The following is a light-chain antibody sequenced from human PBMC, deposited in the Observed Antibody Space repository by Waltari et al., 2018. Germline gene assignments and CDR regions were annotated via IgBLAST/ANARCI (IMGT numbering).Light chain of an antibody. CDR1: QDISTW. J-gene: IGKJ4*01. Sequence: DIQMTQSPSSVSASVGDRVTITCRASQDISTWLGCYQQKTGRAPKLLIYTASSLQSGVPSRCSGSGSGTDFTLTISSLQPEDFATYYCLEGNSFPLLTFGGGTKVEIK. V-gene: IGKV1-12*02. CDR2: TAS. CDR3: LEGNSFPLLT.